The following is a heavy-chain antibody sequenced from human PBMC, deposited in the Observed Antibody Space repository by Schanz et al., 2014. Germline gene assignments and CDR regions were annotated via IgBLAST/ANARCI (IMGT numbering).Heavy chain of an antibody. J-gene: IGHJ6*02. CDR2: VCYDGSKK. CDR3: VKDLQRELLRDDHYYGMDV. CDR1: GFTFSSYG. V-gene: IGHV3-33*06. D-gene: IGHD1-26*01. Sequence: LVESGGGVVQPGRSLRLSCAASGFTFSSYGMHWVRQVPGKGLEWVAVVCYDGSKKYYADSVKGRFTTSRDNSKNTMYRQMISLRAEDTAVYYCVKDLQRELLRDDHYYGMDVWGQGTTVTVSS.